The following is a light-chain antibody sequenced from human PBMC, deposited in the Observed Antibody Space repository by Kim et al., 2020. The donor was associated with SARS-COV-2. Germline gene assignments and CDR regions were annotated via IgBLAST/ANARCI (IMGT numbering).Light chain of an antibody. CDR2: DAS. CDR3: QQFNNHPLT. Sequence: ASVGDRVTITCRGSQGISSGLAWYQQNPEKTPTLLIFDASSLESGVPSRFSGSGSGTDFTLTISSLQPEDSATYYCQQFNNHPLTFGGGTKVDIK. V-gene: IGKV1D-13*01. J-gene: IGKJ4*01. CDR1: QGISSG.